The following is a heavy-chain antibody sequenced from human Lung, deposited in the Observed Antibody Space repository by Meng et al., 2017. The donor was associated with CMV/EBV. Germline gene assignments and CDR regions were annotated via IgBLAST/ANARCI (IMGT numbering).Heavy chain of an antibody. J-gene: IGHJ4*02. Sequence: QLQEPAHGLVTPSGTLSLTRAVSGGSLSSRNWWSWVRKPPGKGLEWIGEIYHSGSTNYNPSLKSRVTISVDESKNQFSLRLSSVTAADTAVYYCARVGAYCGGDCYHPRWGQGTLVTVSS. CDR1: GGSLSSRNW. CDR3: ARVGAYCGGDCYHPR. CDR2: IYHSGST. V-gene: IGHV4-4*02. D-gene: IGHD2-21*02.